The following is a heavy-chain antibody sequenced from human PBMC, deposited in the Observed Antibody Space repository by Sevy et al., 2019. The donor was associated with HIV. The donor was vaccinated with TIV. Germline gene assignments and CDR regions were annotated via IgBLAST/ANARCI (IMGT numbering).Heavy chain of an antibody. V-gene: IGHV4-59*01. CDR1: GGSISSYY. J-gene: IGHJ4*02. CDR2: IYYSGST. CDR3: ARLSRSHSGWYPTTFDY. D-gene: IGHD6-19*01. Sequence: SETLSLTCTVSGGSISSYYWSWIRQPPGKGLEWIGYIYYSGSTNYNPPLKRRVTISVDTSKYQFSLKLSSVTAADTAVYYCARLSRSHSGWYPTTFDYWGQGTLVTVSS.